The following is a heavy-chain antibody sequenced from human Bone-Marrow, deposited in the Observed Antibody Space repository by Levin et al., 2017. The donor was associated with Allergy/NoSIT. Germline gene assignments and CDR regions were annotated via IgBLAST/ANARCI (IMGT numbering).Heavy chain of an antibody. D-gene: IGHD2-2*02. CDR2: IDSSGDKT. CDR1: GFTFSNSV. V-gene: IGHV3-23*01. J-gene: IGHJ4*02. CDR3: TKDRADIPNDC. Sequence: PGGSLRLSCTASGFTFSNSVMNWVRQAPGKGLDWVSAIDSSGDKTYYSDSVQGRFTISRDNSRNTLYLQMNSLRADDTALYYCTKDRADIPNDCWGQGTLVTVSS.